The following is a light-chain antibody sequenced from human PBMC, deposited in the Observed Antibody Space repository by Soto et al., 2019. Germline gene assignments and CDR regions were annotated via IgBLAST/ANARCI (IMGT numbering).Light chain of an antibody. J-gene: IGLJ1*01. CDR3: TSHTGGGSLDV. CDR1: RSDVGANHY. Sequence: QSALTQPASVSGSPGQSITISCTGTRSDVGANHYVSWYQQYPGEAPKVIIYEVTNRPSGVSNRFSGSKSDHTASLTISGLQAEDEADYYRTSHTGGGSLDVFGTGTKVTVL. CDR2: EVT. V-gene: IGLV2-14*01.